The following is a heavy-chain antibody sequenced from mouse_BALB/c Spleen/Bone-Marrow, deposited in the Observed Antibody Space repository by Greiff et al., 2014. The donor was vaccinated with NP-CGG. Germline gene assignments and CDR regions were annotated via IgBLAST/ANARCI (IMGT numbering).Heavy chain of an antibody. CDR1: GFSLTSYG. CDR3: ARGGEFITTAFEY. Sequence: LSITCTVSGFSLTSYGVHWVRQPPGKGLEWLGVIWAGGSTNYNSALMARLSINKDNSKRQVFLKMNRLQTDDTAMYYCARGGEFITTAFEYWGKDTTLTVSS. J-gene: IGHJ2*01. CDR2: IWAGGST. D-gene: IGHD1-2*01. V-gene: IGHV2-9*02.